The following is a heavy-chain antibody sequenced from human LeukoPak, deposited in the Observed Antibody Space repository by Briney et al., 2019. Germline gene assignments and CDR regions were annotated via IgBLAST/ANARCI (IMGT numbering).Heavy chain of an antibody. V-gene: IGHV3-21*01. J-gene: IGHJ2*01. CDR2: ISSSSSYI. Sequence: PGGPLRLSCAASGFTFSTYSMNWVRQAPGKGLEWVSFISSSSSYIYYADSVKGRFTISRDNAKNSLYLQMNSLRAEDTAVYYCARDLSDSSGWYFDLWGRGTLVTVSS. D-gene: IGHD3-22*01. CDR3: ARDLSDSSGWYFDL. CDR1: GFTFSTYS.